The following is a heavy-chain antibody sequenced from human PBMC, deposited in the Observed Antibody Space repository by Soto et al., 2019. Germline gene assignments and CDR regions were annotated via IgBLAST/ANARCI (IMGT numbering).Heavy chain of an antibody. D-gene: IGHD2-15*01. Sequence: GASVKVSCKASGYTFTTYAITWVRQAPGQGLEWMGWISAYNGNTNYAQNLQGRVTMTTDTSTSTAYMELRSLRSDDTAVYYCASLGYGRTGSCPRNDYWGQGTLVTVSS. V-gene: IGHV1-18*01. CDR3: ASLGYGRTGSCPRNDY. J-gene: IGHJ4*02. CDR2: ISAYNGNT. CDR1: GYTFTTYA.